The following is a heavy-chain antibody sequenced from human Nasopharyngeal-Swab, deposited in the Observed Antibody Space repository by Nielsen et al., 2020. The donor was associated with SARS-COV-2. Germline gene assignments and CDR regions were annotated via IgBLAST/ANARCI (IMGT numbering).Heavy chain of an antibody. J-gene: IGHJ5*02. CDR3: ARGQDVLVVGGISWFDP. V-gene: IGHV4-39*07. CDR2: IYSSGST. Sequence: WIRQPPGKGLEWIGSIYSSGSTCYNPSLKSRVTMSVDKSKKQFSLKLNSVTAADTAVYYCARGQDVLVVGGISWFDPWGQGTLVTVSS. D-gene: IGHD2-8*02.